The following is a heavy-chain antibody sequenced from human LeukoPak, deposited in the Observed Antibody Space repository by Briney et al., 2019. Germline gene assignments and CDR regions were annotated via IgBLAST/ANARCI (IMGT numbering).Heavy chain of an antibody. J-gene: IGHJ4*02. CDR1: GFTFSSYE. D-gene: IGHD3-22*01. CDR3: ARDSGTRDYYDSSGYYDFDY. V-gene: IGHV3-48*03. Sequence: GGSLRLSCAASGFTFSSYEMNWVRQAPGKGLEWVSYISSSGSTIYYADSVKGRFTISRDNAKNSLYLQMNSLRAEDTAVYYCARDSGTRDYYDSSGYYDFDYWGQGTLVTVSS. CDR2: ISSSGSTI.